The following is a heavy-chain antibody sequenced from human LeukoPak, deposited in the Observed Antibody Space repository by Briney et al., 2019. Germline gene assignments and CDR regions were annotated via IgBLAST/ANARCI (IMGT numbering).Heavy chain of an antibody. CDR2: ISYDGSNK. V-gene: IGHV3-30-3*01. CDR1: GFTFSSYA. D-gene: IGHD3-3*01. J-gene: IGHJ4*02. CDR3: ARDRSYYDFWSIGIFDY. Sequence: PGRSLRLSCAASGFTFSSYAMHWVRQAPGKGLEWEAVISYDGSNKYYADSVKGRFTISRDNSKNTLYLQMNSLRAEDTAVYYCARDRSYYDFWSIGIFDYWGQGTLVTVSS.